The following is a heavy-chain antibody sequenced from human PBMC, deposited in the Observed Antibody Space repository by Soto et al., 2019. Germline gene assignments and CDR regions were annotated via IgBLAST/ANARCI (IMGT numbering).Heavy chain of an antibody. CDR1: GFTFSSYA. CDR2: ISGSGGST. V-gene: IGHV3-23*01. Sequence: EVQLLESGGGLVQPGGSPRLSCAASGFTFSSYAMSWVRQAPGKGLEWVSGISGSGGSTYYADSVKGRFTISRDNSKNTLYLQMNSLRAEDTAVYYCARESLDTTDAFDIWGQGTMVTVSS. J-gene: IGHJ3*02. D-gene: IGHD5-18*01. CDR3: ARESLDTTDAFDI.